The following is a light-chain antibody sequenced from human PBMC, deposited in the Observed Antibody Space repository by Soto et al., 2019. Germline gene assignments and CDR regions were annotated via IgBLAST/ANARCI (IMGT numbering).Light chain of an antibody. J-gene: IGLJ1*01. Sequence: QSVLTQPASVSGSLGEWITMSCTGTSTDVGGYNFVSWYQQHPAKAPQLLIYEVTNRPSGVSNRFSGSKSGNTASLTISGLQAQDEADYYCSSYTSTGTPVFGTGTKVTVL. V-gene: IGLV2-14*01. CDR1: STDVGGYNF. CDR2: EVT. CDR3: SSYTSTGTPV.